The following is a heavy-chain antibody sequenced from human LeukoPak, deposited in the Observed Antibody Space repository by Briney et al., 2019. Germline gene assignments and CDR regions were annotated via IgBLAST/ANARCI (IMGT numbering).Heavy chain of an antibody. D-gene: IGHD2-15*01. CDR3: AKVMPPGRIRFYSYYMDV. CDR1: GFSFSGYG. CDR2: IRYDGSNE. J-gene: IGHJ6*03. V-gene: IGHV3-30*02. Sequence: PGGSLRLSCAASGFSFSGYGMHWVRQAPGKGLEWVAFIRYDGSNEYYADSVKGRFTISRDKSKNTLSLQMNGLRVEDTVVYYCAKVMPPGRIRFYSYYMDVWGKGTTVSVS.